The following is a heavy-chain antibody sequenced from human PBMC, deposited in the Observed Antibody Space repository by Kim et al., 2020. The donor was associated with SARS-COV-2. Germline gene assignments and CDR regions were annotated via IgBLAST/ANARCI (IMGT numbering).Heavy chain of an antibody. V-gene: IGHV3-7*01. Sequence: SEKCYVDSGKGRFTISRDTAKNSLYLQMNSLRAEETAVYYCARGRRWFGDWGQGTLVTVSS. CDR2: SEK. J-gene: IGHJ4*02. CDR3: ARGRRWFGD. D-gene: IGHD3-10*01.